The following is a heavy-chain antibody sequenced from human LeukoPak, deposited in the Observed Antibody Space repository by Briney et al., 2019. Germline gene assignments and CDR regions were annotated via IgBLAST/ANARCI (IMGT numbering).Heavy chain of an antibody. Sequence: GESLKISCKGSGYSFTSYWIGWVRQMPGKGLEWMGIIYPGDSDTRYSPSFQGQVTISADKSISTAYLQWSSLKASDTARYYCTRRVDIVVVPAEIWFDPWGQGTLVTVSS. D-gene: IGHD2-2*01. V-gene: IGHV5-51*01. CDR2: IYPGDSDT. CDR1: GYSFTSYW. J-gene: IGHJ5*02. CDR3: TRRVDIVVVPAEIWFDP.